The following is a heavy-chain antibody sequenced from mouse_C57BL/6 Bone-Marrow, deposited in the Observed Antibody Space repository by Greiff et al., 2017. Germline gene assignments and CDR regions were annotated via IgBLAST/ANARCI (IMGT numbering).Heavy chain of an antibody. CDR1: GYTFTSYG. J-gene: IGHJ2*01. CDR3: ARDYYYGSSYCFDY. CDR2: IYPRSGNT. D-gene: IGHD1-1*01. V-gene: IGHV1-81*01. Sequence: QVQLQQSGAELARPGASVKLSCKASGYTFTSYGISWVKQRPGQGLEWIGEIYPRSGNTNYNEKFKGKATLTAAKSSSTAYMELRSLTSEDSAVYFCARDYYYGSSYCFDYWGQGTTLTVSS.